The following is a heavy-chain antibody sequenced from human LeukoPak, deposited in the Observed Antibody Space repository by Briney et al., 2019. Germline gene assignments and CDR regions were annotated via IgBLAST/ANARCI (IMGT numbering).Heavy chain of an antibody. Sequence: ASVKVSCKASGYTFTSYGISWVRQAPGQGLEWMGWISAYNGNTNYAQKLQGRVTMTTDTSTDTAYMELSSPRSEDTAVYYCATESATYGGNPDYWGQGTLVTVSS. V-gene: IGHV1-18*01. J-gene: IGHJ4*02. CDR3: ATESATYGGNPDY. CDR1: GYTFTSYG. D-gene: IGHD4-23*01. CDR2: ISAYNGNT.